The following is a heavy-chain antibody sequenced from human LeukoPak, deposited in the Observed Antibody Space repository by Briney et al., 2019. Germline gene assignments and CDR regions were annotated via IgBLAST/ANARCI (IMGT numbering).Heavy chain of an antibody. J-gene: IGHJ4*02. D-gene: IGHD6-13*01. V-gene: IGHV1-8*01. CDR2: MNPNSGNT. CDR3: ATQPGIAAAGPYDY. Sequence: ASVKVSCKASGYTFTSYDINWVRQATGQGLEWMGWMNPNSGNTGYAQKFQGRVTMTRNTSISTAYMELSSLRSEDTAVYYCATQPGIAAAGPYDYWGQGTLVTVSS. CDR1: GYTFTSYD.